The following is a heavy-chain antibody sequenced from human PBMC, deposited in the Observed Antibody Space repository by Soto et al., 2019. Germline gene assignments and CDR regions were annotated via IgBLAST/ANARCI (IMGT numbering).Heavy chain of an antibody. J-gene: IGHJ4*02. CDR1: GYTLTELS. V-gene: IGHV1-24*01. Sequence: ASVKVSCKVSGYTLTELSMHWVRQAPGKGLEWMGGFDPEDGETIYAQKFQGRVTMTEDTSTDTAYTELSSLRSEDTAVYYCATDRWAPGYYDSSGYYDYWGQGTLVTVSS. CDR3: ATDRWAPGYYDSSGYYDY. D-gene: IGHD3-22*01. CDR2: FDPEDGET.